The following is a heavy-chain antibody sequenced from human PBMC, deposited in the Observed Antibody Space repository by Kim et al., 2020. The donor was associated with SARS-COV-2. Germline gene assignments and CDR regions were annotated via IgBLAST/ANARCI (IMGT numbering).Heavy chain of an antibody. J-gene: IGHJ6*02. Sequence: GGSLRLSCAASGFTFSSYSMNWVRQAPGKGLEWVSYISSSSSTIYYADSVKGRFTISRDNAKNSLYLQMNSLRDEDTAVYYCARDTNLDSSGWAPLRYYGMDVWGQGTTVTVSS. CDR3: ARDTNLDSSGWAPLRYYGMDV. D-gene: IGHD6-19*01. CDR2: ISSSSSTI. V-gene: IGHV3-48*02. CDR1: GFTFSSYS.